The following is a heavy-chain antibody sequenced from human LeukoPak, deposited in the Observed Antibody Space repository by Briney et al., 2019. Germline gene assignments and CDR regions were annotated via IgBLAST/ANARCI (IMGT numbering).Heavy chain of an antibody. Sequence: GGSLRLSCAASGFTFSSYGMSWVRQVPGKGLEWVANIKQDGSEKYYVDSVKGRFTISRDNAKSSLYLQMNSLRAEDTAVYYCAREGYGDLDYWGQGTLVTVSS. V-gene: IGHV3-7*01. J-gene: IGHJ4*02. CDR3: AREGYGDLDY. CDR1: GFTFSSYG. D-gene: IGHD4-17*01. CDR2: IKQDGSEK.